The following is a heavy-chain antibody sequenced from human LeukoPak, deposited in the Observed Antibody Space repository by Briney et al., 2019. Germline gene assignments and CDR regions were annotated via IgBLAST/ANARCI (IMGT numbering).Heavy chain of an antibody. V-gene: IGHV1-8*03. CDR1: GYTFTSYG. Sequence: ASVKVSCKASGYTFTSYGISWVRQAPGQGLEWMGWMNPNSGNTGYAQKFQGRVTITRNTSISTAYMELSSLRPEDTAVYYCATHPTGHWGQGTLVTVSS. D-gene: IGHD1-1*01. J-gene: IGHJ4*02. CDR2: MNPNSGNT. CDR3: ATHPTGH.